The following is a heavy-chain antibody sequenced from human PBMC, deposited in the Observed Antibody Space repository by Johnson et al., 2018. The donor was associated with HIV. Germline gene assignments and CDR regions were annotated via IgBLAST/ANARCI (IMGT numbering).Heavy chain of an antibody. CDR3: VRVAYYDDSSGYSAFDI. D-gene: IGHD3-22*01. J-gene: IGHJ3*02. CDR1: GFTFDDYA. CDR2: INWNGGST. V-gene: IGHV3-20*04. Sequence: VQLVESGGGVVRPGGSLRVSCEASGFTFDDYAMSWVRQPPGKGLEWVSGINWNGGSTGYADSVKGRSTISRDNAKNALYLQMNSLRAEDTALYYCVRVAYYDDSSGYSAFDIWGQGTMVTVSS.